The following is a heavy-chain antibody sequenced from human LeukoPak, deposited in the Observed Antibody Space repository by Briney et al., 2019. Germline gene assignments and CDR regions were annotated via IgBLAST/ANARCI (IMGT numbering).Heavy chain of an antibody. J-gene: IGHJ6*03. CDR3: ARVHYFDSSGYYSSTYYYYMDV. CDR1: GGSIGNYY. D-gene: IGHD3-22*01. V-gene: IGHV4-59*01. CDR2: ISYSGST. Sequence: PSETLSLTCTVSGGSIGNYYWTWIRQPPGKGLEWIGYISYSGSTKDNPSLKSRVTISIDTSKNQFSLKLSSVTAADTAVYYCARVHYFDSSGYYSSTYYYYMDVWGKGTTVTVSS.